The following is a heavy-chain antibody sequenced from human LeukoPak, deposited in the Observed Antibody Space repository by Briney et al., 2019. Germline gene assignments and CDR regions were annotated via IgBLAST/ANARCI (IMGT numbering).Heavy chain of an antibody. CDR3: ARHPFYGSGTSSGFDV. D-gene: IGHD3-10*01. J-gene: IGHJ3*01. CDR1: GDSISDDY. Sequence: SETLSLTCSVSGDSISDDYWSWIRQPPGRGLEWIAYVYGSGDTSYHPSFGSRLTIAADPSKTEVSLQLRSVNAADTAVYYCARHPFYGSGTSSGFDVWGQGTMVTVSS. CDR2: VYGSGDT. V-gene: IGHV4-59*08.